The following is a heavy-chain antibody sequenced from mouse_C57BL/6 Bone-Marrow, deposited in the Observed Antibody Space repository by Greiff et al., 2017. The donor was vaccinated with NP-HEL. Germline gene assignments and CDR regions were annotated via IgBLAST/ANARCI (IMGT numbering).Heavy chain of an antibody. CDR1: GYSITSGYY. J-gene: IGHJ4*01. CDR2: ISYDGSN. D-gene: IGHD1-1*01. CDR3: ARDPRYYYGSSFYAMDY. V-gene: IGHV3-6*01. Sequence: EVQRVESGPGLVKPSQSLSLTCSVTGYSITSGYYWNWIRQFPGNKLEWMGYISYDGSNNYNQSLKNRISITRDTSKNQFFLKLNSVTTEDTATYYCARDPRYYYGSSFYAMDYWGQGTSVTVSS.